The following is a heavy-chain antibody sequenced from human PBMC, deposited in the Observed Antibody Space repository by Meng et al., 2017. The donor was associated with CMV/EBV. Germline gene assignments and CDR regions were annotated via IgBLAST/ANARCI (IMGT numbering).Heavy chain of an antibody. CDR1: GFTFSHYW. V-gene: IGHV3-74*03. D-gene: IGHD7-27*01. J-gene: IGHJ4*02. Sequence: EVRHVDLGEAFFQRGGSLRLSCEDSGFTFSHYWMHWVRQVPGEGPVWVSRINTDGSFTSYADSVKGRFTISRDNAKNTLYLHMHGLRVDDSAVYYCGRDLTGERDQWGQGTLVTVSS. CDR3: GRDLTGERDQ. CDR2: INTDGSFT.